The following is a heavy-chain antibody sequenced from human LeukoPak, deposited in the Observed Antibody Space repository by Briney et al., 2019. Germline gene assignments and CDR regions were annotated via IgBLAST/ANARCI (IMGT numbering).Heavy chain of an antibody. D-gene: IGHD1-26*01. CDR1: GFTFSSYW. Sequence: GGSLRLSCAASGFTFSSYWMSWVRQAPGKGLEWVADIKQDGSEKYYVDSVKGRFTISRDNAKNALYLQMNSLRAEDTAVYYCARYSGSYEVNCYYYYGMDVWGQGTTVTVSS. V-gene: IGHV3-7*03. CDR3: ARYSGSYEVNCYYYYGMDV. J-gene: IGHJ6*02. CDR2: IKQDGSEK.